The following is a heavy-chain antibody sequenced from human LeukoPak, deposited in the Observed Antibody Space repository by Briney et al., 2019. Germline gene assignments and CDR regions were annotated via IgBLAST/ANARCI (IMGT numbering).Heavy chain of an antibody. V-gene: IGHV3-33*06. Sequence: GRSLRLSCAASGFIFSSYAMHWVRQAPGKGPEWVAIIWFDGSNTYYAESVEGRFTISRDNSKNTLYLQMNSLRAEDTAVYYCAKGWQWLGTLDYWGQGTLVTVSS. CDR1: GFIFSSYA. J-gene: IGHJ4*02. D-gene: IGHD6-19*01. CDR3: AKGWQWLGTLDY. CDR2: IWFDGSNT.